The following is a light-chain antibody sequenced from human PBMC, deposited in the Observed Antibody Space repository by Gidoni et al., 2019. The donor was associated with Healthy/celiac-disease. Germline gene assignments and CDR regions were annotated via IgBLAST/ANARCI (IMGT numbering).Light chain of an antibody. Sequence: EIVLTQSPATLSLSPGDRATLSCRASQSVSSYLAWYQQQPGQAPRLLIYNASNRATGIPARFSGSGSGTDFTLTISSREPEDFAVYYCQQRSNWPPFTFGPGTKVDIK. CDR3: QQRSNWPPFT. V-gene: IGKV3-11*01. J-gene: IGKJ3*01. CDR2: NAS. CDR1: QSVSSY.